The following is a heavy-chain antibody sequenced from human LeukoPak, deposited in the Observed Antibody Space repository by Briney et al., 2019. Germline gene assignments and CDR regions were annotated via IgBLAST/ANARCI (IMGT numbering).Heavy chain of an antibody. D-gene: IGHD3-22*01. V-gene: IGHV4-59*01. Sequence: ASETLSLTCTVSGGSISSYYWSWLRQPPGKGLEWIGFIYYSGITDYNPSLKSRVTISVDTSKNQLSLKLTSVTAADTAVYYCARLRALSYYDSSGDLYYFEYWGQGTLVTVSS. CDR1: GGSISSYY. CDR3: ARLRALSYYDSSGDLYYFEY. CDR2: IYYSGIT. J-gene: IGHJ4*02.